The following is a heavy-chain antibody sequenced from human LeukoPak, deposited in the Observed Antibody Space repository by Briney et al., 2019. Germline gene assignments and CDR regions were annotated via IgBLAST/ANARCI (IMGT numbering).Heavy chain of an antibody. CDR3: AKAVSGYDPSGGYGMDV. V-gene: IGHV1-3*01. J-gene: IGHJ6*02. D-gene: IGHD5-12*01. CDR2: INAGNGNT. Sequence: ASVKVSCKASGYTFTSYGISWVRQAPGQRLEWMGWINAGNGNTKYSQKFQGRVTITRDTSASTAYMELSSLRSEDTAVYYCAKAVSGYDPSGGYGMDVWGQGTTVTVSS. CDR1: GYTFTSYG.